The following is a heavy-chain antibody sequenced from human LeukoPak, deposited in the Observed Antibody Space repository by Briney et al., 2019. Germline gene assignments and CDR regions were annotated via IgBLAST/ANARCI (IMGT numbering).Heavy chain of an antibody. CDR2: SYYSGGT. CDR3: GRVSVSSSWPDY. D-gene: IGHD6-13*01. J-gene: IGHJ4*02. V-gene: IGHV4-30-4*01. CDR1: GCSISNGEYS. Sequence: SQTLSLTCTASGCSISNGEYSWSWIPQPPGKGLEWIGNSYYSGGTYYHPSPKSRVTISVDTSKNQFYLKLSSVAAADTDVYYCGRVSVSSSWPDYWGQGTLVSVSS.